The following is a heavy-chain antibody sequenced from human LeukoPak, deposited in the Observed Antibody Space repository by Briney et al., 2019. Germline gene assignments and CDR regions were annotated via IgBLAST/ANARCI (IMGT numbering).Heavy chain of an antibody. CDR3: ARVAAGTDY. J-gene: IGHJ4*02. CDR2: ISYSGTT. CDR1: GVSITSNTYY. V-gene: IGHV4-39*01. Sequence: SETLSLTCTVPGVSITSNTYYWGWIRQPPGKGLEWIGHISYSGTTSFNSSLKSRLTISVDTSRNQFSLRLRSVTAADTAVYYCARVAAGTDYWGQGTLVTVSS. D-gene: IGHD6-13*01.